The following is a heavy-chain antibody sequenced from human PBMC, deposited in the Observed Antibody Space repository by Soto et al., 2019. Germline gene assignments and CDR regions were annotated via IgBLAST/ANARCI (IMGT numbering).Heavy chain of an antibody. CDR2: IIPIFGTA. CDR3: ARETWLGRSLDP. J-gene: IGHJ5*02. Sequence: ASVKVSCKASGGTFSSYAISWVRQAPGQGLEWMGGIIPIFGTANYAQKFQGRVTITADKSTSTAYMELSSVTAADTAVYYCARETWLGRSLDPWGQGTLVTVSS. D-gene: IGHD5-12*01. V-gene: IGHV1-69*06. CDR1: GGTFSSYA.